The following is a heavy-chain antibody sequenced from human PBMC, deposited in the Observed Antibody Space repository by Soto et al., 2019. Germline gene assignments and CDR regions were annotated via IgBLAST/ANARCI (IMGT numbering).Heavy chain of an antibody. J-gene: IGHJ4*02. CDR3: ARVLGYCSGGSCPPGY. V-gene: IGHV3-30*03. Sequence: GGSLRLSCAASGFTFSSYVMHWVRQGPGKGLEWVATISYDGSNKDYADSVKGRFTISRDNSKNTLYLQMDSLRAEDTAVYYCARVLGYCSGGSCPPGYWGQGTLVTVSS. CDR1: GFTFSSYV. CDR2: ISYDGSNK. D-gene: IGHD2-15*01.